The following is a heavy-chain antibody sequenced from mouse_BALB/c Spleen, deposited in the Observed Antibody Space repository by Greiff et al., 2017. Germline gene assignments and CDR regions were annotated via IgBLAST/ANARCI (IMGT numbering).Heavy chain of an antibody. CDR1: GYSFTGYT. Sequence: EVKLMESGPELVKPGASMKISCKASGYSFTGYTMNWVKQSHGKNLEWIGLINPYNGGTSYNQKFKGKATLTVDKSSSTAYMELLSLTSEDSAVYYCARGGGITTVEALDYWGQGTTLTVSS. CDR2: INPYNGGT. V-gene: IGHV1-18*01. D-gene: IGHD1-1*01. CDR3: ARGGGITTVEALDY. J-gene: IGHJ2*01.